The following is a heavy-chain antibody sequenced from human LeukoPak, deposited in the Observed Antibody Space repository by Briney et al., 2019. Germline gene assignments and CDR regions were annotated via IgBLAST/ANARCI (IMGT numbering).Heavy chain of an antibody. J-gene: IGHJ4*02. D-gene: IGHD3-22*01. CDR1: GYTLTELS. CDR3: ATDALYDSSGYSNFDY. CDR2: FDPEDGET. V-gene: IGHV1-24*01. Sequence: ASVKVSCKVSGYTLTELSMHWVRQAPGKGLEWMGGFDPEDGETIYAQKFQGRVTMTEDTSTDTAYMELSSLRPEDTAVYYCATDALYDSSGYSNFDYWGQGTLVTVSS.